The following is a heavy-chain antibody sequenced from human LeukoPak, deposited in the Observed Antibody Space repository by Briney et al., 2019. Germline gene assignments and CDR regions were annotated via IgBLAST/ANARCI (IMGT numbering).Heavy chain of an antibody. CDR3: ARAASWEYYFDH. Sequence: PGGSLRLSCAASGFTFSSYGMHWVRQAPGKGLEWVAVISYDGSNKYYADSVKGRFTISRDNSKNTLYLQMNSPRGEDTAVYYCARAASWEYYFDHWGQGTLVTVSS. V-gene: IGHV3-30*03. D-gene: IGHD1-26*01. CDR2: ISYDGSNK. CDR1: GFTFSSYG. J-gene: IGHJ4*02.